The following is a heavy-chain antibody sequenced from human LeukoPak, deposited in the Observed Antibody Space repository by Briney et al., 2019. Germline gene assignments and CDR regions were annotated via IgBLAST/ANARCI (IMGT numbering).Heavy chain of an antibody. D-gene: IGHD3-10*01. J-gene: IGHJ4*02. CDR1: SGSISTSNYY. CDR2: IFYSGST. CDR3: ARHLALRAYYYGSGSYTQIFDY. Sequence: SETLSLTCTVSSGSISTSNYYWGWVRQPPGKALEWIGNIFYSGSTYYSPSLKSRVTISLDTSKNQFSLKLSSVTAADTAVYYCARHLALRAYYYGSGSYTQIFDYWGQGTLVTVSS. V-gene: IGHV4-39*01.